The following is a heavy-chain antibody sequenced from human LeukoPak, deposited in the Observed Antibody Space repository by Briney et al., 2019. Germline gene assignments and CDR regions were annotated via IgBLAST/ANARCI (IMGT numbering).Heavy chain of an antibody. CDR3: AREGSGDFNL. V-gene: IGHV3-30*02. D-gene: IGHD3-10*01. CDR2: IWYDAGRR. J-gene: IGHJ3*01. CDR1: GFTFTDHV. Sequence: GGSLSLSCAASGFTFTDHVMHWVRQAPGKGLEWVALIWYDAGRRYFADSVKGRFTISRDNSKTTLFLQMNSLRAEDTAVYYCAREGSGDFNLWGQGTMVTVSS.